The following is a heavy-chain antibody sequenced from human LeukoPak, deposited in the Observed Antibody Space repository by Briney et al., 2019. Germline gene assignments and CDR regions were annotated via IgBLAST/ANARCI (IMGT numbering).Heavy chain of an antibody. Sequence: PGGSLRLSCAASGFTFSSYSMNWVRQAPGKGLEWVSSISSSSYIYYADSVKGRFTISRDNAKNSLYLQMNSLRAEDTAVYYCAKALPRYSVYDPFDCWGQGTLVTVSS. D-gene: IGHD5/OR15-5a*01. V-gene: IGHV3-21*01. CDR1: GFTFSSYS. J-gene: IGHJ4*02. CDR2: ISSSSYI. CDR3: AKALPRYSVYDPFDC.